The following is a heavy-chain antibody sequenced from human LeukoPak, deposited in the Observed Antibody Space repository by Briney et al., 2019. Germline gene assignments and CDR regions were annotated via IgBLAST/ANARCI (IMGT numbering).Heavy chain of an antibody. CDR2: IYPSGST. J-gene: IGHJ4*02. D-gene: IGHD6-6*01. CDR1: GGSISSGGYY. Sequence: PSETLSLTCTVSGGSISSGGYYWKWIRQPAGKGLEWIGRIYPSGSTNYNPSLKSRVTISVDTSKNQFSLKLSSVTAADTAVYYCARWDSSSSFDYWGQGTLVTVSS. CDR3: ARWDSSSSFDY. V-gene: IGHV4-61*02.